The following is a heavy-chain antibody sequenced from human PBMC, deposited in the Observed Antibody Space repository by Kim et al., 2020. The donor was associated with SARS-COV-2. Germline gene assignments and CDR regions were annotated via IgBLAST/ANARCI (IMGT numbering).Heavy chain of an antibody. CDR1: GYTFTSYY. CDR2: INPSGGST. Sequence: ASVKVSCKASGYTFTSYYMHWVRQAPGQGLEWMGIINPSGGSTSYAQKFQGRVTMTRDTSTSTAYMELSSLRSEDTAVYYCARDGITMVRGVIGDNWFDPWGQGTPVTVSS. V-gene: IGHV1-46*01. CDR3: ARDGITMVRGVIGDNWFDP. J-gene: IGHJ5*02. D-gene: IGHD3-10*01.